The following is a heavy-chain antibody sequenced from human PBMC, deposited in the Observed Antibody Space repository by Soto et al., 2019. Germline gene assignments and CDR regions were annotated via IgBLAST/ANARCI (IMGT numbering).Heavy chain of an antibody. J-gene: IGHJ4*02. Sequence: ESGGGVVQPGRSLRLSCAASGFTFSSYAMHWVRQAPGKGLEWVAVISYDGSNKYYADSVKGRFTISRDNSKNTLYLQMNSLRAEDTAVYYCARGGDYYGSGSYYLSFDYWGQGTLVTVSS. CDR3: ARGGDYYGSGSYYLSFDY. CDR1: GFTFSSYA. D-gene: IGHD3-10*01. V-gene: IGHV3-30-3*01. CDR2: ISYDGSNK.